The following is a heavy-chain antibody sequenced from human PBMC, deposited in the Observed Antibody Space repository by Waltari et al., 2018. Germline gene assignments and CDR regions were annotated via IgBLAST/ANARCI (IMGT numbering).Heavy chain of an antibody. CDR2: IHHSGST. D-gene: IGHD2-8*01. V-gene: IGHV4-4*02. CDR1: GGSISTNNW. CDR3: TKNGHFCLDV. J-gene: IGHJ4*02. Sequence: QVQLQESGPELVKPSGTLSLTCAVSGGSISTNNWWSWVRQSPGQGLEGIGEIHHSGSTSYNPSLRDRVTISVDKSKDQFSLNLNSVTAADTAVYYCTKNGHFCLDVWGQGALVTVSS.